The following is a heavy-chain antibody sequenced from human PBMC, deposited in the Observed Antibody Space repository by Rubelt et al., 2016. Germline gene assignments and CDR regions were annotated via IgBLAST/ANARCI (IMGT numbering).Heavy chain of an antibody. CDR2: ISSSSGNI. CDR3: ARGYYSNSFDY. D-gene: IGHD3-22*01. Sequence: QPGGSLSLSCEASGFTLGGHAMNWVRQVPGKGLEWISYISSSSGNIWYADSVKGRFTVSRDNAKNSLYLQMNSLRAEDTAVYYCARGYYSNSFDYWGQGTLVTASS. V-gene: IGHV3-48*01. CDR1: GFTLGGHA. J-gene: IGHJ4*02.